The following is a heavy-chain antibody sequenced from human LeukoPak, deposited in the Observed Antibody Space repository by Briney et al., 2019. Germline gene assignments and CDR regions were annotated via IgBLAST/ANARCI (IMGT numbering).Heavy chain of an antibody. CDR1: GGSISSYY. CDR3: ASGIAARRYYYYYGMDV. V-gene: IGHV4-59*12. J-gene: IGHJ6*02. Sequence: SETLSLTCTVSGGSISSYYWSWIRQPPGKGLEWIGYIYYSGSTNYNPSLKSRVTISVDTSKNQFSLKLSSVTAADTAVYYCASGIAARRYYYYYGMDVWGQGTTVTVSS. CDR2: IYYSGST. D-gene: IGHD6-6*01.